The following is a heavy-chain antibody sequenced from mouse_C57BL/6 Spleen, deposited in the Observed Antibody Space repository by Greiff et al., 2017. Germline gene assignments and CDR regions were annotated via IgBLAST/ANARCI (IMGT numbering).Heavy chain of an antibody. D-gene: IGHD4-1*01. J-gene: IGHJ4*01. CDR2: ISSGGSYT. V-gene: IGHV5-6*01. CDR1: GFTFSSYG. CDR3: AIQLGGDAMDY. Sequence: EVQLVESGGDLVKPGGSLKLSCAASGFTFSSYGMSWVRQTPDKRLEWVATISSGGSYTYYPDSVKGRLTIYRENGKNTLYLQMSSLKSEDTAMYYCAIQLGGDAMDYWGQETSVPVSS.